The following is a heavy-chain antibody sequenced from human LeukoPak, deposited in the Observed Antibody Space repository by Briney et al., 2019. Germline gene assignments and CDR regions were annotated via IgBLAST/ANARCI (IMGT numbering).Heavy chain of an antibody. D-gene: IGHD2-2*01. CDR1: GGSFSGYY. CDR2: INHSGST. V-gene: IGHV4-34*01. Sequence: SETLPLTCAVYGGSFSGYYWSWIRQPPGKGLEWTGEINHSGSTNYNPSLKSRVTISVDTSKNQFSLKLSSVTAADTAVYYCARANIVVVPAAISSSALRQVDAFDIWGQGTMVTVSS. J-gene: IGHJ3*02. CDR3: ARANIVVVPAAISSSALRQVDAFDI.